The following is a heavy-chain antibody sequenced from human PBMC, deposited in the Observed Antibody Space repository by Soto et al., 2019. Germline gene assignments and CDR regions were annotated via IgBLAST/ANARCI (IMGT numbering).Heavy chain of an antibody. CDR2: ISYDGSNK. CDR1: GFTFSSYG. CDR3: AKDGAHSSSWYLFGMDV. D-gene: IGHD6-13*01. V-gene: IGHV3-30*18. Sequence: GESLKISCAASGFTFSSYGMHWVRQAPGKGLEWVAVISYDGSNKYYADSVKGRFTISRDNSKNTLYLQMNSLRAEDTAVYYCAKDGAHSSSWYLFGMDVWGQGTTVTVSS. J-gene: IGHJ6*02.